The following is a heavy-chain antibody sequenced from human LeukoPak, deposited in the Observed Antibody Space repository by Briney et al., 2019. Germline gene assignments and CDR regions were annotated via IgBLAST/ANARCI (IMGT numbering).Heavy chain of an antibody. Sequence: GGSLRLSCAASGFTFGDYAMHWVRQAPGKGLEWVSGISWNSDSIGYADSVKGRFTISRDNAKNSLYLQMNSLRAEDTAVYYCARHVTQAPYYFDYWGQGTLVTVSS. V-gene: IGHV3-9*01. J-gene: IGHJ4*02. CDR1: GFTFGDYA. CDR3: ARHVTQAPYYFDY. D-gene: IGHD1-14*01. CDR2: ISWNSDSI.